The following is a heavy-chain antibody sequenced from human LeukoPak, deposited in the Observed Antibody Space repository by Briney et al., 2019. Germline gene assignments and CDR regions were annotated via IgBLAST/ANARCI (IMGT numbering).Heavy chain of an antibody. J-gene: IGHJ4*02. Sequence: GASVKVSCKASGGTFSSYAISWVRQAPGQGLEWMGGIIPIFGTANYAQKFQGRVTITADESTSTAYMELSSLRSEDTAVYYCARDFGDGYNAYYFDYWGQGTLVTVSS. CDR1: GGTFSSYA. V-gene: IGHV1-69*13. CDR2: IIPIFGTA. D-gene: IGHD5-24*01. CDR3: ARDFGDGYNAYYFDY.